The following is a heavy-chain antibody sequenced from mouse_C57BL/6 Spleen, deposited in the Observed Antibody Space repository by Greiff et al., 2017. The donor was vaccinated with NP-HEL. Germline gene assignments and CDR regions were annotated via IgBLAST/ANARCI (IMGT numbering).Heavy chain of an antibody. CDR3: ARRGTVEAMDY. CDR2: IWTGGGT. D-gene: IGHD1-1*01. J-gene: IGHJ4*01. CDR1: GFSLTSYA. V-gene: IGHV2-9-1*01. Sequence: VMLVESGPGLVAPSQSLSITCTASGFSLTSYAISWVRQPPGKGLEWLGVIWTGGGTNYYSALKSRPSIGKDNSKSQVFLKMIRLHSDDAAGYYCARRGTVEAMDYWGQGTSVTVSS.